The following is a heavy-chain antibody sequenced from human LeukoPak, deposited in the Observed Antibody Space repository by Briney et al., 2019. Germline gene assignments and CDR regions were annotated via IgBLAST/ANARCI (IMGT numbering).Heavy chain of an antibody. Sequence: GASVKVSCTASGYTFTSYGISWVRQAPGQGLEWMGRINAYNGNTNYVQKLQGRVTMTTDTSTNTAYMELRSLRSDDTAVYYCARAHSSGWYNGDYWGQGTLVTVSS. CDR3: ARAHSSGWYNGDY. CDR2: INAYNGNT. CDR1: GYTFTSYG. D-gene: IGHD6-19*01. J-gene: IGHJ4*02. V-gene: IGHV1-18*01.